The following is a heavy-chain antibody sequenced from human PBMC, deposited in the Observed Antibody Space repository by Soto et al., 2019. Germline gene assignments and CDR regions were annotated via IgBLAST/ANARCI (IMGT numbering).Heavy chain of an antibody. CDR2: IYFSGRT. J-gene: IGHJ6*02. D-gene: IGHD7-27*01. CDR1: GGSVSGGSYY. CDR3: SRDVDFGGEDV. V-gene: IGHV4-61*01. Sequence: SETLSLTCTVSGGSVSGGSYYWNWIRQPPGKGLEWIGYIYFSGRTNYNPSLKSRVTISIDTSKNQFSLKLTSATAADTAVYYCSRDVDFGGEDVWGQGTTVTVSS.